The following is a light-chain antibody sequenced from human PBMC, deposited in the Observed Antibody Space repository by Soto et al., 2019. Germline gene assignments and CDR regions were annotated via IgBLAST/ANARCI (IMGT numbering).Light chain of an antibody. V-gene: IGKV1-9*01. CDR1: QGISGY. Sequence: DIQLTQSPSFLSASVGDRVTLTCRASQGISGYLAWYQQKPGKAPKLLIFAASTLQSGVPSRFSGSGSGTEFTLTISSLQPEDFATYYCQQLNPYPLTFGGGTKVEIK. CDR3: QQLNPYPLT. CDR2: AAS. J-gene: IGKJ4*01.